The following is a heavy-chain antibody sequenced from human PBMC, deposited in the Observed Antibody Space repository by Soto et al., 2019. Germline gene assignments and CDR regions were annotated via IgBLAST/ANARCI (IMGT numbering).Heavy chain of an antibody. V-gene: IGHV3-30*18. CDR3: AKSYYYGSGSQTYNWFDP. J-gene: IGHJ5*02. CDR2: ISYDGSNK. D-gene: IGHD3-10*01. CDR1: GFTFSSYG. Sequence: TGGSLRLSCAASGFTFSSYGMHWVRQAPGKGLEWVAVISYDGSNKYYADSVKGRFTISRDNSKNTLYLQMNSLRAEDTAVYYCAKSYYYGSGSQTYNWFDPWGQVTLVTVS.